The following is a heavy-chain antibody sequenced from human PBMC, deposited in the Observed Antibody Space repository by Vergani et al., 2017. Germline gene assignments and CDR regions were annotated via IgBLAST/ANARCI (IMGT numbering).Heavy chain of an antibody. V-gene: IGHV3-48*04. CDR3: ARETVYNWNYPVNXFDP. CDR1: GFTFSSYG. CDR2: ISSSGSTI. J-gene: IGHJ5*02. Sequence: VQLVESGGGVVQPGRSLRLSCAASGFTFSSYGMHWVRQAPGKGLEWVSYISSSGSTIYYADSVKGRFTISRDNAKNSLYLQMNSLRAEDTAVYYCARETVYNWNYPVNXFDPWGQGTLVTVSS. D-gene: IGHD1-7*01.